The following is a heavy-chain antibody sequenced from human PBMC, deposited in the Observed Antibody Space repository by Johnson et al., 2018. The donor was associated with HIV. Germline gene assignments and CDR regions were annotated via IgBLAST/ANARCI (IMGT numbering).Heavy chain of an antibody. CDR3: ARDYNTCYVFDS. CDR1: GFTFSDYG. D-gene: IGHD1-14*01. Sequence: QVQLVESGGGVVQPGGSLRLSCAASGFTFSDYGIHWVRQAPGKGLEWVSFIRYDGSNTYYADSVKGRFTISRDNSKNTLYLQMNSLRLEETAVYYCARDYNTCYVFDSWGQGTMVTVAS. V-gene: IGHV3-30*02. J-gene: IGHJ3*02. CDR2: IRYDGSNT.